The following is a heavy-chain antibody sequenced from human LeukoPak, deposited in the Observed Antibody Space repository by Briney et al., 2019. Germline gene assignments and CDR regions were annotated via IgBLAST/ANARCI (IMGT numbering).Heavy chain of an antibody. Sequence: PGGSLRLSCAASGFTFSSYAMSWVRQAPGKGLEWVSGINWNGGSTGYADSVKGRFTISRDNAKNSLYLQMNSLSAEDTALYYCARGDYYGSGSSGGDYWGQGTLVTVSS. CDR2: INWNGGST. CDR1: GFTFSSYA. CDR3: ARGDYYGSGSSGGDY. J-gene: IGHJ4*02. V-gene: IGHV3-20*04. D-gene: IGHD3-10*01.